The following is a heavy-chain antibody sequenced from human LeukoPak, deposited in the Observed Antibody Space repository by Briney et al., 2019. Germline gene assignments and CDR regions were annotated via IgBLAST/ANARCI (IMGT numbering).Heavy chain of an antibody. D-gene: IGHD1-26*01. J-gene: IGHJ3*02. CDR2: IKQDGSEK. V-gene: IGHV3-7*01. CDR3: ARGIVGADDAFDI. CDR1: GFTFGSYW. Sequence: PGGSLRLSCAASGFTFGSYWMSWVRQAPGKGLEWVANIKQDGSEKYYVDSVKGRFTISRDNAKNSLYLQMNSLRAEDTAVYYCARGIVGADDAFDIWGQGTMVTVSS.